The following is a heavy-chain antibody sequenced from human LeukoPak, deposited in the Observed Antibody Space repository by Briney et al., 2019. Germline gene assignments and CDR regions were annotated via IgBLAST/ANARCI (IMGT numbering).Heavy chain of an antibody. CDR3: AREITGGYYGSGSYSWFDP. Sequence: SETLSLTCTVSGGSISSYYWSWIRQPAGKGLEWIGRIYTSGSTNYNPSLKSRVTMSVDTSKNQFSLKLSSVTAADTAVYYCAREITGGYYGSGSYSWFDPWGQGTLVTDSS. V-gene: IGHV4-4*07. J-gene: IGHJ5*02. CDR1: GGSISSYY. D-gene: IGHD3-10*01. CDR2: IYTSGST.